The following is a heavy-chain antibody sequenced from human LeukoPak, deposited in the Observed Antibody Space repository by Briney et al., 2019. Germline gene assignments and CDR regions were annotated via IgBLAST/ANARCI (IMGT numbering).Heavy chain of an antibody. CDR3: ARALYNWNDVGYDY. CDR1: GYTFTAYY. Sequence: ASVKVSCMASGYTFTAYYIHWVRQAPGQGLEWMGWINPNSGATNYAQKFQGRVTMTRDTSISSSYMELSSLTSDDAAVYYCARALYNWNDVGYDYWGQGTLVTVSS. J-gene: IGHJ4*02. D-gene: IGHD1-1*01. CDR2: INPNSGAT. V-gene: IGHV1-2*02.